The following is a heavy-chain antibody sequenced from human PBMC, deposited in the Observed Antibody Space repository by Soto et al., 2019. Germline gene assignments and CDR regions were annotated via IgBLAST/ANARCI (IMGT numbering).Heavy chain of an antibody. CDR1: GFTFSSYW. D-gene: IGHD3-3*01. Sequence: PGGSLRLSCAASGFTFSSYWMSWVRQAPGKGLEWVANIKQDGSEKYYVDSVKGRFTISRDNAKNSLYLQMNSLRAEDTAVYYCARCITIFGVVIIETYYYYGMDVWGQGTTVTVSS. CDR3: ARCITIFGVVIIETYYYYGMDV. J-gene: IGHJ6*02. V-gene: IGHV3-7*01. CDR2: IKQDGSEK.